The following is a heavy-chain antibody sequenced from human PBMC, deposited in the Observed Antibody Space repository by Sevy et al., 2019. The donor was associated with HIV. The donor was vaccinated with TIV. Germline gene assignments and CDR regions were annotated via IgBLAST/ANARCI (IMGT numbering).Heavy chain of an antibody. CDR3: ATDSTTRSGDLSY. Sequence: GGSLRLSCAASGFTFSNYGMHWVRQPPGKGLEWVAFIRYDGSNSYYVDSAKGRFTLSRDNSKNTLYLQMNSLRTEDTAVYYCATDSTTRSGDLSYWGQGDLDTVSS. D-gene: IGHD1-26*01. V-gene: IGHV3-30*02. J-gene: IGHJ4*02. CDR1: GFTFSNYG. CDR2: IRYDGSNS.